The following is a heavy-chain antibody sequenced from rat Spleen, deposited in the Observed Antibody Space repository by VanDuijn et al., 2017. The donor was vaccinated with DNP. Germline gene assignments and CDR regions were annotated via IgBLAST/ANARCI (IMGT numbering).Heavy chain of an antibody. D-gene: IGHD1-1*01. V-gene: IGHV2-77*01. Sequence: QVQMKETGPGLVQTTQTLSVTCTVSGFSLTTYGVNWIRQAPGKGLEWMGIIWGDGSTNYNSALKSRLSISRDTSKSQVFLKMNSLQAEDTATYFCARDGQWDYLDYWGQGVMVTVSS. CDR2: IWGDGST. CDR1: GFSLTTYG. J-gene: IGHJ2*01. CDR3: ARDGQWDYLDY.